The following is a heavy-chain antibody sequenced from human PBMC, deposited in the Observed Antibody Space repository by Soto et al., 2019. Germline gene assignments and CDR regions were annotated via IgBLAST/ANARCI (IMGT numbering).Heavy chain of an antibody. CDR2: IRNKVDSYQT. J-gene: IGHJ4*02. CDR1: GLTFSASA. D-gene: IGHD3-16*01. Sequence: PGGSLRLSCAASGLTFSASAMHWVRQAPGKGLEWVGRIRNKVDSYQTVYGAPVNGRFTISRDDSKNMAYLQMNSLTTEDTAVYYCCSHDASWGSCDYWGQGTWVTVSS. CDR3: CSHDASWGSCDY. V-gene: IGHV3-73*01.